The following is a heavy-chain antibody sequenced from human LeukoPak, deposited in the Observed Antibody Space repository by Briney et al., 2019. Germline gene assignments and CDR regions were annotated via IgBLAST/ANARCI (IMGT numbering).Heavy chain of an antibody. Sequence: SETLSLTCTVSGGSISSYYWSWIRQPPGKGLEWIGYIYYSGSTNYNPSLKSRVTIPVDTSKNQFSLKLSSVTAADTAVYYCARVAPEDYGGNSFDYWGQGTLVTVSS. D-gene: IGHD4-23*01. CDR2: IYYSGST. J-gene: IGHJ4*02. CDR3: ARVAPEDYGGNSFDY. CDR1: GGSISSYY. V-gene: IGHV4-59*01.